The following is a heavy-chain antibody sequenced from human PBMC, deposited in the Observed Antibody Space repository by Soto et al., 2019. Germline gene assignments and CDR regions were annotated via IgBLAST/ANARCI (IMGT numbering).Heavy chain of an antibody. CDR2: INHTGGT. CDR3: ATRITVFGLLIPPFDP. Sequence: SETLSLTCAVYGGSVNGYYWNWIRQPPGKGLERIGEINHTGGTHYNPSLKSRVTMSVDTSKNQFSLRLSSVTAADTAIYYCATRITVFGLLIPPFDPWGQGTQVIVSS. V-gene: IGHV4-34*01. D-gene: IGHD3-3*01. CDR1: GGSVNGYY. J-gene: IGHJ5*02.